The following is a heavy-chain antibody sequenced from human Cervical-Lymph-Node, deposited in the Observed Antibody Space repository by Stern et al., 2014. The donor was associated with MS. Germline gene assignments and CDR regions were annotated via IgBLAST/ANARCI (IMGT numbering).Heavy chain of an antibody. D-gene: IGHD1-26*01. Sequence: VQLVESGPGLVKPSETLSLTCTVSGGSISSSSYYWGWIRQPPGKGLEWIGSIYYSGSTYYNPSLKSRVTISVDPSKNQFPLKLSSVTAADTAVYYCASADLRSGSDQNNWFDPWGQGTLVTVSS. CDR3: ASADLRSGSDQNNWFDP. CDR1: GGSISSSSYY. CDR2: IYYSGST. J-gene: IGHJ5*02. V-gene: IGHV4-39*01.